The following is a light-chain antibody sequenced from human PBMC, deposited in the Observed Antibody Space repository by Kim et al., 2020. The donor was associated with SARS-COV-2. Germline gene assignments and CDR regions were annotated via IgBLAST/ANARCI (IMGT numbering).Light chain of an antibody. J-gene: IGKJ1*01. V-gene: IGKV3D-7*01. CDR3: QQDYNLPWT. Sequence: PGERVTLSCSASQSVNSSYLTWYQQKPGQAPRLLIYGASTRATGIPARFSGSGSGTDFTLTISSLQPEDFAVYYCQQDYNLPWTFGQGTKVDIK. CDR1: QSVNSSY. CDR2: GAS.